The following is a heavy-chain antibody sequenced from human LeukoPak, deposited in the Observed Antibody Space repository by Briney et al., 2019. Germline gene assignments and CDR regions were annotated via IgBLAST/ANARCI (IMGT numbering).Heavy chain of an antibody. J-gene: IGHJ5*02. D-gene: IGHD3-22*01. V-gene: IGHV1-69*13. CDR1: GGTFSSYA. CDR3: AREPFTTAAWFDP. Sequence: EASVKVSCKASGGTFSSYAISWVRQAPGQGLEWMGGIIPILGTANYAQKFQGRVTITADESTSTAYMELGSLRSEDTAVYYCAREPFTTAAWFDPWGQGTLVTVSS. CDR2: IIPILGTA.